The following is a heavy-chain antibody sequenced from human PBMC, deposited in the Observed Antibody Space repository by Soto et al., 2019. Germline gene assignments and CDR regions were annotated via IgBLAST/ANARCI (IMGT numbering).Heavy chain of an antibody. Sequence: SVKVSCKASGGTFSNYAISWVRQAPGQGLEWMGGIIPIFNTANYAQKFQGRVTITADKSTSTAYMELSSLRSEDTAVYYCARXLVVPAGIRYYYYGMDVWGQGTTVTVSS. V-gene: IGHV1-69*06. D-gene: IGHD2-2*01. J-gene: IGHJ6*02. CDR2: IIPIFNTA. CDR3: ARXLVVPAGIRYYYYGMDV. CDR1: GGTFSNYA.